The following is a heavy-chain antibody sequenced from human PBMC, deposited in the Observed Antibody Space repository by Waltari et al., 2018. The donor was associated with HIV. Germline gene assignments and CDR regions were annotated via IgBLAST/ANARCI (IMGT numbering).Heavy chain of an antibody. CDR1: GFNFSRYG. CDR2: ISYDGSNK. D-gene: IGHD2-2*01. CDR3: AKGGGCSSTSCYCDY. J-gene: IGHJ4*02. Sequence: QVQLVESWGGVVQPGRSLRLSCAAAGFNFSRYGPPWVRQAPGKGLAWVAVISYDGSNKYYADSVKGRFTISRDNSKNTLYLQMNSLRAEDTAVYYCAKGGGCSSTSCYCDYWGQGTLVTVSS. V-gene: IGHV3-30*18.